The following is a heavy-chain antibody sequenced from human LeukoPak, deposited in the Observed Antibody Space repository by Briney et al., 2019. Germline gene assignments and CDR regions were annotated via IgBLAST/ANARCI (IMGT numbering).Heavy chain of an antibody. Sequence: ASVKVSCKASGYTFTGYYTHWVRQAPGQGLEWMGWINPNSGGTNSAQKFQGRVTMTRDTSISTAYMELGRLRSDDTAVYYCAKNYYYDSSGYYYLSGVDYWGQGTLVTVSS. CDR2: INPNSGGT. V-gene: IGHV1-2*02. CDR1: GYTFTGYY. D-gene: IGHD3-22*01. CDR3: AKNYYYDSSGYYYLSGVDY. J-gene: IGHJ4*02.